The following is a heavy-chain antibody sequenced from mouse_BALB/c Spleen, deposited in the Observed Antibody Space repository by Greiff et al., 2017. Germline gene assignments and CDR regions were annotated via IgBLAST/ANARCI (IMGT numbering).Heavy chain of an antibody. Sequence: QVQLQQSGAELVRPGVSVKISCKGSGYTFTDYAMHWVKQSHAKSLEWIGVISTYYGDASYNQKFKGKATMTVDKSSSTAYMELARLTSEDSAIYYCARKAFDYYGSSYDYYAMDYWGQGTSVTVSS. J-gene: IGHJ4*01. CDR1: GYTFTDYA. CDR2: ISTYYGDA. V-gene: IGHV1S137*01. CDR3: ARKAFDYYGSSYDYYAMDY. D-gene: IGHD1-1*01.